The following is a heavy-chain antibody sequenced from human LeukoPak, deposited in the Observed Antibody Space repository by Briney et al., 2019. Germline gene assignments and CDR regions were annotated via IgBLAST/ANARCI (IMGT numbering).Heavy chain of an antibody. Sequence: GASVKVSCKASGYTFTGYYMHRVRQAPGQGLEWMGWINPNSGGTNYAQRFQGRVTMTRDTSISTAYMELSRLRSDDTAVYYCARGYGYGSGSYYKLGYYMDVWGKGTTVTISS. D-gene: IGHD3-10*01. V-gene: IGHV1-2*02. CDR1: GYTFTGYY. CDR3: ARGYGYGSGSYYKLGYYMDV. CDR2: INPNSGGT. J-gene: IGHJ6*03.